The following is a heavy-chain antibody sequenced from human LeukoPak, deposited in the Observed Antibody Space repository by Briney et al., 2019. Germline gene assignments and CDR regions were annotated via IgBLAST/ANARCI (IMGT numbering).Heavy chain of an antibody. CDR3: STEWNYGSGSIFDY. J-gene: IGHJ4*02. V-gene: IGHV3-15*01. CDR1: GFTFSNAW. CDR2: IKRKSDGETT. D-gene: IGHD3-10*01. Sequence: GGSLRLSCATSGFTFSNAWMSWVRQAPGKGLGWVGRIKRKSDGETTDYAASVKGRFTISRDDSKNTLSLQMNSLKTEDTAVYYCSTEWNYGSGSIFDYWGQGTLVTVDS.